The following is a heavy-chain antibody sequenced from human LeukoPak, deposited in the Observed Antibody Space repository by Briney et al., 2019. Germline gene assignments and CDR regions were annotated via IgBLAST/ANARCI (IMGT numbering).Heavy chain of an antibody. CDR3: ATDVRGLVPYYFDF. CDR2: IYYSGST. J-gene: IGHJ4*02. D-gene: IGHD3-10*02. V-gene: IGHV4-59*01. Sequence: SETLSLTCAVSGGSISSYYWNWIRQPPGKGLEWIGYIYYSGSTNYNPSLKSRVTISIDTSKNQLSLQLISVTAADTAVYYCATDVRGLVPYYFDFWGQGTLVTVSS. CDR1: GGSISSYY.